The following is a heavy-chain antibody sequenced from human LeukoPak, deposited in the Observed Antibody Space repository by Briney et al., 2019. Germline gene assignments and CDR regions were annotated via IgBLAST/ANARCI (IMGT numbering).Heavy chain of an antibody. CDR3: AKAYYDSSGYFPFDY. J-gene: IGHJ4*02. D-gene: IGHD3-22*01. CDR1: GFTFSSYG. V-gene: IGHV3-23*01. Sequence: GGSLRLSCAASGFTFSSYGMSWVRQAPGKGLEWVSAISGSGGSTYYADSVKDRFTISKDNSKNTLYLQMNSLRAEDTAVYYCAKAYYDSSGYFPFDYWGQGTLVTVSS. CDR2: ISGSGGST.